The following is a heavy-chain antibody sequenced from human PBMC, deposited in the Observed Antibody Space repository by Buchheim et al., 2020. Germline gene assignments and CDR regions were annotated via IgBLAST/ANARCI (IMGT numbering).Heavy chain of an antibody. Sequence: EVQLVESGGGLVQPGGSLRLSCAASGFTFSSYSMNWVRQAPGKGLEWVSYISSSSSPTYYADSVKGRFTISRDNATNSLYLQMNSLRAEDTAVYYCARGSWVNYGMDVWGQGTT. CDR1: GFTFSSYS. CDR2: ISSSSSPT. J-gene: IGHJ6*02. V-gene: IGHV3-48*01. D-gene: IGHD6-6*01. CDR3: ARGSWVNYGMDV.